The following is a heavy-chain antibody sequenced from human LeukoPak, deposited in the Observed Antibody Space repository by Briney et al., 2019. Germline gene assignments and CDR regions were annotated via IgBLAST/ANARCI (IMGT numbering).Heavy chain of an antibody. CDR3: ATLQGSDY. Sequence: PGGSLRLSCAASGFTFSTYSMNWVRHAPGKGREWVSYISGSSSTIYYADSVKGRFTISRDNAKNSLYLQMNSLRAEDTAVYYCATLQGSDYWGQGTLVTVSS. CDR2: ISGSSSTI. D-gene: IGHD4-11*01. CDR1: GFTFSTYS. V-gene: IGHV3-48*01. J-gene: IGHJ4*02.